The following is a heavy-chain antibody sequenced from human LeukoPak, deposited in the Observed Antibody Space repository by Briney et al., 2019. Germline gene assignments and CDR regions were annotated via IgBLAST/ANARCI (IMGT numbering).Heavy chain of an antibody. D-gene: IGHD6-13*01. J-gene: IGHJ4*02. CDR3: ARGGRGSSWTHGY. V-gene: IGHV4-34*01. CDR2: INHSGST. Sequence: PSETLSLTCAVYGGSFSDYYWSWIRQPPGKGLEWIGEINHSGSTNYNPSLKSRVTISVDTSKNQFSLKLSSVTAADTAVYYCARGGRGSSWTHGYWGQGTLVTVSS. CDR1: GGSFSDYY.